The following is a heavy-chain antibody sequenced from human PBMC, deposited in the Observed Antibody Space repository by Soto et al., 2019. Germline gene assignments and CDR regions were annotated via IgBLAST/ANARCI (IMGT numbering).Heavy chain of an antibody. D-gene: IGHD3-10*01. CDR1: GGTLRDYS. J-gene: IGHJ6*02. CDR3: AVAAVREILTEQSSGMAV. V-gene: IGHV1-69*01. CDR2: IMPTVDSA. Sequence: SVKVSWKASGGTLRDYSVSWVRQARGQGLEWMGGIMPTVDSANYAQKFQGRLTITADESTSTANMELSSLTSDDTAIYYCAVAAVREILTEQSSGMAVWGQGTTVTVSS.